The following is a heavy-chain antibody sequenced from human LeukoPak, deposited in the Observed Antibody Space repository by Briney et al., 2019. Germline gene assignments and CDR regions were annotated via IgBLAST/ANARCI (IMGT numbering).Heavy chain of an antibody. J-gene: IGHJ5*02. CDR3: AGGTYYDILTGWNWFDP. CDR2: ISYDGSNK. CDR1: GFTFSCYA. V-gene: IGHV3-30-3*01. Sequence: GGSLRLPCAASGFTFSCYAMPWVRQAPGEGLEWVAVISYDGSNKYYADSVKGRFTISRDNSKNTLYLQMNSLRAEDTAVYYCAGGTYYDILTGWNWFDPWGQGTLATVSS. D-gene: IGHD3-9*01.